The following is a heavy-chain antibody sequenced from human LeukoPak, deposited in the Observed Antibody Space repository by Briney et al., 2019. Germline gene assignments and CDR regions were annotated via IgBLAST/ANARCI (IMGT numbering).Heavy chain of an antibody. Sequence: GRSLRLSCAASGFTFSSYAMHWVRQAPGKGLEWVAVISYDGSNKYYADSVKGRFTISRDNSKNTLYLQMNSLRAEDTAVYYCAKDPYYDSSGYYQLDYWGQGTLVTVSS. CDR1: GFTFSSYA. D-gene: IGHD3-22*01. V-gene: IGHV3-30*04. CDR2: ISYDGSNK. CDR3: AKDPYYDSSGYYQLDY. J-gene: IGHJ4*02.